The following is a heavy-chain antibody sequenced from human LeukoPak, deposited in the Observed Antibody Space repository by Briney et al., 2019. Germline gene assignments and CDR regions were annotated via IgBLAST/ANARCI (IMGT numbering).Heavy chain of an antibody. V-gene: IGHV1-69*13. Sequence: SVKVSCKASGYTFTSYGISWVRQAPGQGLEWMGKIIPIYGRANYGQKFQGRVTITADESTTTSYMELSSLTAEDMAVYYCATGGAYRDDYWGQGTLVTVSS. CDR2: IIPIYGRA. J-gene: IGHJ4*02. D-gene: IGHD3-16*02. CDR1: GYTFTSYG. CDR3: ATGGAYRDDY.